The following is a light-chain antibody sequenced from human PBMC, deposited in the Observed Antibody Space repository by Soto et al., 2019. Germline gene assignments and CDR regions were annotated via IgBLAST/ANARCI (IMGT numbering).Light chain of an antibody. V-gene: IGKV3-15*01. J-gene: IGKJ4*01. CDR3: QQYSKWPLT. Sequence: IVMTQSPATLSVSPGERATLSCRASQSVSSNLAWYQQKPGQAPRLLIYDASTRATGIPARFSGSGSGTEFTLTISSLQSEDFAVYSCQQYSKWPLTFGGGTKVEIE. CDR2: DAS. CDR1: QSVSSN.